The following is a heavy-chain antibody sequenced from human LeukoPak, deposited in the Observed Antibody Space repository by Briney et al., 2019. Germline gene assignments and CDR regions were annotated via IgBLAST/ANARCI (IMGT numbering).Heavy chain of an antibody. Sequence: GGSLRLSCAASGFTFSSYGMNWVRQAPGKGLEWVSYIGTSSSTIYYADSVKGRFTISRDNAKNSLYLQMNSLRDEDTAVYYRARHDYGGNSGDSWGQGTLVTISS. CDR1: GFTFSSYG. D-gene: IGHD4-23*01. V-gene: IGHV3-48*02. CDR2: IGTSSSTI. J-gene: IGHJ4*02. CDR3: ARHDYGGNSGDS.